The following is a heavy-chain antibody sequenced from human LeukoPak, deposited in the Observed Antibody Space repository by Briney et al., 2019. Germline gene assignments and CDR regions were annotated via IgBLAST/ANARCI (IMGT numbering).Heavy chain of an antibody. D-gene: IGHD6-19*01. CDR1: GYTLTELS. CDR2: FDPEDGET. CDR3: ATDQGEYSSGWLWHDVFDI. J-gene: IGHJ3*02. V-gene: IGHV1-24*01. Sequence: ASVKVSCKVSGYTLTELSMHWVRQAPGKGLEWMGGFDPEDGETIYAQKFQGRVTMTEDTSTDTAYMELSSLRSEDTAVYYCATDQGEYSSGWLWHDVFDIWGQGTMVTVSS.